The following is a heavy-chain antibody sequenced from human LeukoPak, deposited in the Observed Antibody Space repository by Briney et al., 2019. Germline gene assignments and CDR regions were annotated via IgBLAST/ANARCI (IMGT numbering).Heavy chain of an antibody. V-gene: IGHV3-48*03. CDR2: ISSSGSTI. J-gene: IGHJ4*02. CDR1: GFTFSSYE. D-gene: IGHD3-22*01. CDR3: AKDRPDGDSSGYYPKAHDY. Sequence: GGSLRLSCAASGFTFSSYEMNWVRQAPGKGLEWVSYISSSGSTIYYADSVKGRFTISRDNAKNSLYLQMNNLRAEDTAVYYCAKDRPDGDSSGYYPKAHDYWGQGTLVTVSS.